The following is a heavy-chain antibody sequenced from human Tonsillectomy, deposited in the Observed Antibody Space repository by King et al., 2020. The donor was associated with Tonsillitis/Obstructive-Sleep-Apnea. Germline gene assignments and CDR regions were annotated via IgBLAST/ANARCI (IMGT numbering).Heavy chain of an antibody. CDR3: ARIGYCSSTSCYERGYYFDY. V-gene: IGHV4-34*01. CDR1: CGSFSGYY. D-gene: IGHD2-2*01. J-gene: IGHJ4*02. CDR2: INHSGST. Sequence: QVQLQQWGAGLLKPSETLSLTCAVYCGSFSGYYCSWSRQPPGKWLEWIVEINHSGSTNHNPSLRSRVTISVDTSKNQFSLKPSSVTAADTAVYYCARIGYCSSTSCYERGYYFDYWGQGTLVTVSS.